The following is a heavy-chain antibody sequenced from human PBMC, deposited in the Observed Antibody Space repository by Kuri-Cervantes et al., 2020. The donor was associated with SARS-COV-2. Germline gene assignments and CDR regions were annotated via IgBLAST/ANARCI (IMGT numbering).Heavy chain of an antibody. D-gene: IGHD1-26*01. CDR1: GGTFSSYA. CDR2: IIPIFGTA. Sequence: SVKVSCKASGGTFSSYAISWVRQAPGQGLEWMGGIIPIFGTANYAQKFQGRVTITADESTSTAYMELSSLGSEDTAVYYCAREASSGSYLGGDLNLDYWGQGTLVTVSS. CDR3: AREASSGSYLGGDLNLDY. J-gene: IGHJ4*02. V-gene: IGHV1-69*13.